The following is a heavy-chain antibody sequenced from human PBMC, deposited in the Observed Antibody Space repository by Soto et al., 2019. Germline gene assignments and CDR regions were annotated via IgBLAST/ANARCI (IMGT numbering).Heavy chain of an antibody. V-gene: IGHV2-5*02. CDR3: AHRVLRTVFGLVTTTAIYFDF. Sequence: QITLNESGPTQVKPRQTLTLTCTFSGFSLTTSGVGVGWIRQSPGKAPEWLALIYWDDDKRYSPSLKSRLTTTKDTSKYQVVLTMADLDPADTATYYCAHRVLRTVFGLVTTTAIYFDFWGQGTPVAVSS. CDR2: IYWDDDK. CDR1: GFSLTTSGVG. D-gene: IGHD3-3*01. J-gene: IGHJ4*02.